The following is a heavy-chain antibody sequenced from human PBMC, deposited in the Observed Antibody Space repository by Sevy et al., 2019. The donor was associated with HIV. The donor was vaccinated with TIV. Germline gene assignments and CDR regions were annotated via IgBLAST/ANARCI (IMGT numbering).Heavy chain of an antibody. J-gene: IGHJ4*02. CDR2: LSYDAADT. V-gene: IGHV3-30*07. D-gene: IGHD1-7*01. CDR1: GFALNSFA. Sequence: GGSLRLSCAASGFALNSFAMHWVRQTPDKGLEWLAVLSYDAADTYYADSVKGRFSISRDNSKNTLYLQMSSLRLEDTAVYYCARAWVPSNYQEHPRLYFVFWDQGTLVTVSS. CDR3: ARAWVPSNYQEHPRLYFVF.